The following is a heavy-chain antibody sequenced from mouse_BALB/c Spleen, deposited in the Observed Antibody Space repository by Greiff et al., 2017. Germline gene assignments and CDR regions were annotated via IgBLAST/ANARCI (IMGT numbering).Heavy chain of an antibody. D-gene: IGHD2-1*01. CDR2: INPYNDGT. Sequence: EVQLQQSGPELVKPGASVKMSCKASGYTFTSYVMHWVKQKPGQGLEWIGYINPYNDGTKYNEKFKGKATLTSDKSSSTAYMELSSLTSEDSAVYYCARRRGIYYGNYEGYAMDYWGQGTSVTVSS. CDR1: GYTFTSYV. J-gene: IGHJ4*01. CDR3: ARRRGIYYGNYEGYAMDY. V-gene: IGHV1-14*01.